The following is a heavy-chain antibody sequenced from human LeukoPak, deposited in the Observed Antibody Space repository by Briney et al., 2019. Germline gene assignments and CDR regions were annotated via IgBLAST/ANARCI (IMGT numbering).Heavy chain of an antibody. J-gene: IGHJ4*02. CDR2: TSSSDAGT. CDR3: AKAPVTSCRGAYCYPFDS. Sequence: GGCLRLSCAASGFTLSTYAMSLVRQTPGKGLEWVAATSSSDAGTYHADSVRGRFTISRDNSKNTLYLQMNSLRAEDAAVYFCAKAPVTSCRGAYCYPFDSWGQGTLVTVSS. V-gene: IGHV3-23*01. CDR1: GFTLSTYA. D-gene: IGHD2-21*01.